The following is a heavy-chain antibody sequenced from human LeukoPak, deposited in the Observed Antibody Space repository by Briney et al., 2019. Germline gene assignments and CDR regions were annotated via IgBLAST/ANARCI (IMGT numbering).Heavy chain of an antibody. Sequence: ASVKVSCKASGYTFTSYDINWVRQATGQGLEWMGWMNPNSGNTGYAQKFQGRVTITRDTSTSTAYMELSSLRSEDTAVYYCARGTYYYDSSGYYRYRIFDYWGQGTLVTVSS. J-gene: IGHJ4*02. D-gene: IGHD3-22*01. CDR2: MNPNSGNT. V-gene: IGHV1-8*03. CDR3: ARGTYYYDSSGYYRYRIFDY. CDR1: GYTFTSYD.